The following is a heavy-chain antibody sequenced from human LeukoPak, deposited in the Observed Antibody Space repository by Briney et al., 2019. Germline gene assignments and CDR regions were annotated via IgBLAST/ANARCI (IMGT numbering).Heavy chain of an antibody. CDR1: GFTFSSYW. J-gene: IGHJ4*02. CDR2: INSNGSST. Sequence: PAGSLIFSCAASGFTFSSYWMHWVRQAPGKGLVWVSRINSNGSSTSYADSVKGRFTISRDNAKNTLYLQMNSLRAEDTAVYYCARDPSEYYYDSSGYYEDYWGQGTLDPVSS. D-gene: IGHD3-22*01. V-gene: IGHV3-74*01. CDR3: ARDPSEYYYDSSGYYEDY.